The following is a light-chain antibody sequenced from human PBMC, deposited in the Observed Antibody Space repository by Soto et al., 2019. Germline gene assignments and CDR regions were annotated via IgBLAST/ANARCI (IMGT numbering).Light chain of an antibody. Sequence: QSALTQPASVSASPGQSITISCTGTSSDVGGYNYVSWYQQHPGKAPKLIIYEVNNRPSGVSNRFSGSKSGNTASLTISGLQAEDEADYYCSSYTSSNTLVFGGGTKLTVL. V-gene: IGLV2-14*01. CDR2: EVN. CDR3: SSYTSSNTLV. J-gene: IGLJ2*01. CDR1: SSDVGGYNY.